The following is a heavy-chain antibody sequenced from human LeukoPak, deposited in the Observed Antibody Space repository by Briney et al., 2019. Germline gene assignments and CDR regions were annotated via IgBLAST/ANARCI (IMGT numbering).Heavy chain of an antibody. CDR1: GGSISSSNW. J-gene: IGHJ4*02. CDR2: IYYSGST. Sequence: PSETLSLTCTVSGGSISSSNWWGWIRQPPGKGLEWIGYIYYSGSTYYNPSLKSRVTMSVDTSKNQFSLKLSSVTAVDTAVYYCARIQYGDYDSRYFDYWGQGTLVTVSS. CDR3: ARIQYGDYDSRYFDY. D-gene: IGHD4-17*01. V-gene: IGHV4-28*01.